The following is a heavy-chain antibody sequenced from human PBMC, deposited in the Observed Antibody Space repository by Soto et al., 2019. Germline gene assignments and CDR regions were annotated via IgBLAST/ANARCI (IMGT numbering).Heavy chain of an antibody. CDR2: IYYRGST. D-gene: IGHD2-15*01. J-gene: IGHJ4*02. CDR3: ARVEVVITRVALDY. Sequence: QVQLQESGPGLVKPSQTLSLTCNVSGDSISRGGYYWSWVRQHPGKGLEWLGYIYYRGSTYYNPSLKSRVHISVDTSKNHFSLRLSSVTAADTAVYYCARVEVVITRVALDYWGPGTLVTVSS. V-gene: IGHV4-31*03. CDR1: GDSISRGGYY.